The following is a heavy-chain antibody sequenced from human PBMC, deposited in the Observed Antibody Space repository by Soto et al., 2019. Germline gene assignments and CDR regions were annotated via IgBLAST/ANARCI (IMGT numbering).Heavy chain of an antibody. CDR1: GGSISSSSYY. CDR3: ARLSGFGELFLSYYYYGMDV. D-gene: IGHD3-10*01. Sequence: KPSETLSLTCTVSGGSISSSSYYWGWIRQPPGKGLEWIGSIYYSGSTYYNPSLKSRVTISVDTSKSQFSLKLSSVTAADTAVYYCARLSGFGELFLSYYYYGMDVWGQGTTVTVSS. V-gene: IGHV4-39*01. J-gene: IGHJ6*02. CDR2: IYYSGST.